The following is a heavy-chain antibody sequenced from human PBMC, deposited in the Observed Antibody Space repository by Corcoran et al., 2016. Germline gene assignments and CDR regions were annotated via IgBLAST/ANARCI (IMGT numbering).Heavy chain of an antibody. CDR3: AREIARYGDYGGFDY. CDR2: IYYGGST. V-gene: IGHV4-39*07. Sequence: QLQLQESGPGLVKPSETLSLTCTVSSGSISSSTYYWGWIRQPPGKGLEWIGSIYYGGSTYYNPSLKSRVAISLDTSKTQGSLKLTSVTAADKAVYYCAREIARYGDYGGFDYLGQGTRVTVSS. J-gene: IGHJ4*02. D-gene: IGHD4-17*01. CDR1: SGSISSSTYY.